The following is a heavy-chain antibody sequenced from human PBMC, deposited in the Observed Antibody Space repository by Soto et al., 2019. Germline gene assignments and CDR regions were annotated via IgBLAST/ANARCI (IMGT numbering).Heavy chain of an antibody. Sequence: GGSLRLSCAASGFTFSSYSMNWVRQAPGKGLEWVSSISSSSSYIYYADSVTGRFTISRDNAKNSLYLQMNSLRAKDTSVYYCASDYIWGSYRSPPLNWFDPWGQGTLVTVSS. CDR3: ASDYIWGSYRSPPLNWFDP. CDR1: GFTFSSYS. CDR2: ISSSSSYI. D-gene: IGHD3-16*02. J-gene: IGHJ5*02. V-gene: IGHV3-21*01.